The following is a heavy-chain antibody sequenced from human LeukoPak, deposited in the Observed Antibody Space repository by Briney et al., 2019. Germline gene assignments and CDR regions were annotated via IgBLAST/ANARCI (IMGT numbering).Heavy chain of an antibody. Sequence: SQTLSLTCTVSGGSFSGNAYSWGWIRLPPGKGLEWIGNVYNSGSTSYNPSLRSRVTISVDTSKKQFSLKLNSVIATDTAVYYCARRVVVPAAKVSDDAFDIWGQGTVVTVSS. D-gene: IGHD2-2*01. CDR2: VYNSGST. J-gene: IGHJ3*02. CDR1: GGSFSGNAYS. V-gene: IGHV4-39*01. CDR3: ARRVVVPAAKVSDDAFDI.